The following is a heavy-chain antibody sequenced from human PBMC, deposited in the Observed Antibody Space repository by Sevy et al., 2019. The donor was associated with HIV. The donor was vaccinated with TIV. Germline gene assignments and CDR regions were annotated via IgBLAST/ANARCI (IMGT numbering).Heavy chain of an antibody. CDR2: ISSSSSNI. V-gene: IGHV3-21*01. J-gene: IGHJ4*02. CDR1: GFTFSRYS. Sequence: GGSLRLSCAASGFTFSRYSMDWVRQAPGKGLEWVSSISSSSSNIYYADSVKGRFTISRDNAKNSLYLQMNSLRAEDTAVYYCAREPPSYGYDYWGQGTLVTVSS. CDR3: AREPPSYGYDY. D-gene: IGHD5-18*01.